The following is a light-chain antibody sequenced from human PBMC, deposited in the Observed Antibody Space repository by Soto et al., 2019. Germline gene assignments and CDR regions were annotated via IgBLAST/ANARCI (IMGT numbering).Light chain of an antibody. J-gene: IGKJ1*01. CDR3: QRYDTSPT. V-gene: IGKV3-20*01. Sequence: EIVLTQSPGTLSLSAGERATLSCGASQTVSNNYLAWYQQKPGQVPTVLLYGASNRATGIPDRFSGSGSGTDFTLTISRLEPEDFAVYYCQRYDTSPTFGQGTKVDIK. CDR2: GAS. CDR1: QTVSNNY.